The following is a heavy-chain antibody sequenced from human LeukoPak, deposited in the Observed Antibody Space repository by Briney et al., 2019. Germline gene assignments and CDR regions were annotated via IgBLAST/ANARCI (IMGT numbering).Heavy chain of an antibody. J-gene: IGHJ5*02. Sequence: ASVKVSCKASGYTFTGYYMHWVRQAPGQGLEWMGWINPNSAGTNYAQKFQGRVTMTRDTSISTAYMELSRLRSDDTAVYYCASVLFYCSSTSCYGRGWFDPWGQGTLVTVSS. CDR2: INPNSAGT. V-gene: IGHV1-2*02. CDR3: ASVLFYCSSTSCYGRGWFDP. CDR1: GYTFTGYY. D-gene: IGHD2-2*01.